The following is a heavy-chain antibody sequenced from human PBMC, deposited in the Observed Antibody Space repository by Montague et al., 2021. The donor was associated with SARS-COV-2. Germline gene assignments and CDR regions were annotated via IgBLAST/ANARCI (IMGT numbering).Heavy chain of an antibody. CDR1: GFIFSSYE. CDR3: ARDRDWDDWCGMDV. V-gene: IGHV3-48*03. J-gene: IGHJ6*02. D-gene: IGHD2-21*01. CDR2: ISSSGGGSTK. Sequence: SLRLSCAASGFIFSSYEMNWVRQAPGKGLEWTSYISSSGGGSTKXYTDSVKGRFTISRDNAKNSLYLQMNSLRVEDTATYYCARDRDWDDWCGMDVWGQGTTVTVPS.